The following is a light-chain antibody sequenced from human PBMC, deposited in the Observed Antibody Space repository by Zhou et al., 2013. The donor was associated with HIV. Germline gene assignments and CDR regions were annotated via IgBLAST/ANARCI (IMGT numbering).Light chain of an antibody. J-gene: IGKJ1*01. CDR3: QQYKIYPRT. V-gene: IGKV1-9*01. CDR1: EGIGNY. CDR2: SAS. Sequence: RLTQSPSSCQRLWETESPFLVGPSEGIGNYVAWYQQVPGTAPRRLIFSASTLGSGVPGRFGGSGSGTEFTLTITNLQPEDLGTYFCQQYKIYPRTFGQGTE.